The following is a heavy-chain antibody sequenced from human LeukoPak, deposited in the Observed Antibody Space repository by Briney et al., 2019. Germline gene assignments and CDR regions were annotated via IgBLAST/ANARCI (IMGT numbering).Heavy chain of an antibody. V-gene: IGHV3-21*01. CDR3: ARDISGWYDY. J-gene: IGHJ4*02. D-gene: IGHD6-19*01. CDR2: ISSSSSYI. CDR1: GFTFSSYS. Sequence: PGVSLRLSCSASGFTFSSYSTNWVRQAPGKGLEWVSSISSSSSYIDYADSGKVRFTMSRYNAKNSLYLQMTSLRAEEKDVYYCARDISGWYDYRGTGTLVTVSS.